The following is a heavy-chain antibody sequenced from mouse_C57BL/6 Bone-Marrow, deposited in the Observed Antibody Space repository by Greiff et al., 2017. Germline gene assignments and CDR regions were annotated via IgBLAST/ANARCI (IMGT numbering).Heavy chain of an antibody. V-gene: IGHV5-12*01. CDR1: GFTFSDYY. J-gene: IGHJ4*01. Sequence: EVKLVESGGGLVQPGGSLKLSCAASGFTFSDYYMYWVRQTPEKRLEWVAYISNGGGSTYYPDTVKGRFTISSDNAKNTLYLQMSRLKSEDTAMYYCARLGVYGNYLYAMDYWGQGTSVTVSS. CDR2: ISNGGGST. CDR3: ARLGVYGNYLYAMDY. D-gene: IGHD2-1*01.